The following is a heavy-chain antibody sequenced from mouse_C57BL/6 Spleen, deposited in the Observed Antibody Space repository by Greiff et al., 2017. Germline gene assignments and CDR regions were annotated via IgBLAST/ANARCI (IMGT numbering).Heavy chain of an antibody. V-gene: IGHV5-16*01. Sequence: EVKLMESEGGLVQPGSSMKLSCTASGFTFSDYYMAWVRQVPEKGLEWVANINYDGSSTYYLDSLKSRFIISRDNAKNILYLQMSSLKSEDTATYYCARVAASDAFDYWGQGTTLTVSS. CDR3: ARVAASDAFDY. CDR2: INYDGSST. J-gene: IGHJ2*01. CDR1: GFTFSDYY.